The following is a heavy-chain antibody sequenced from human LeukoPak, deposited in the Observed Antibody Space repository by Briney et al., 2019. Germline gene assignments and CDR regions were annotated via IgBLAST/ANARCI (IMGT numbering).Heavy chain of an antibody. CDR2: IKQDGNEK. V-gene: IGHV3-7*01. J-gene: IGHJ4*02. CDR3: ARVNLYSSSWGADY. Sequence: GGSLRLSCAASGFRFNTYWMSWVRQAPGKGLEWVANIKQDGNEKYYADSVKGRFTISRDNGKNSLDLQMNSLRAEDTAVYYCARVNLYSSSWGADYWGQGTLVTVSS. D-gene: IGHD6-13*01. CDR1: GFRFNTYW.